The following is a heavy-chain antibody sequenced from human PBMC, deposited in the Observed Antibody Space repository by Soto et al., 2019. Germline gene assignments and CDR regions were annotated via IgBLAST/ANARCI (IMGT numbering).Heavy chain of an antibody. Sequence: QVQLVQSGAEVKKPGASVKVSCKASGYTVTSYAISWVRQAPGQGLEWLGWITAYNGNTKYAQKLQVRLTRTTDTSTTTAYLEVMSLSSDHTAVYYCATSGPRAGYWGQGPLVPVSS. CDR3: ATSGPRAGY. J-gene: IGHJ4*02. CDR1: GYTVTSYA. D-gene: IGHD3-10*01. CDR2: ITAYNGNT. V-gene: IGHV1-18*01.